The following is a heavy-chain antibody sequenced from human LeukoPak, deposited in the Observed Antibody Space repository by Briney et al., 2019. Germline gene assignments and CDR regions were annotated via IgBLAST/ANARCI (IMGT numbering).Heavy chain of an antibody. CDR1: GYTFTSLD. CDR3: ARVDGSPDY. V-gene: IGHV1-8*03. Sequence: ASVKVSCKTSGYTFTSLDINWVRQATGQGLEWMGWINPNSGNRRYAQQFQGRVTITRDTSIRTAYMELTNLRSEDTAVYYCARVDGSPDYWGQGTLVTVSS. J-gene: IGHJ4*02. D-gene: IGHD2-15*01. CDR2: INPNSGNR.